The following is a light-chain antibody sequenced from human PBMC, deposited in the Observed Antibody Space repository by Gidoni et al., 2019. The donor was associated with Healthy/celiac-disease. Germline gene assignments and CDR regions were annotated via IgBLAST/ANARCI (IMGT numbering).Light chain of an antibody. J-gene: IGKJ1*01. V-gene: IGKV4-1*01. CDR2: WAS. CDR1: QSVLYSSNNKNY. CDR3: QQYSSTPRT. Sequence: DLVMTQSPNSLAVSLGERATINCKSSQSVLYSSNNKNYLAWYQQKPGQPPKLLIYWASTRESGVPDRFSGSGSWTDFTLTIRSLQAEDVAVYYCQQYSSTPRTFGHGTKVEIK.